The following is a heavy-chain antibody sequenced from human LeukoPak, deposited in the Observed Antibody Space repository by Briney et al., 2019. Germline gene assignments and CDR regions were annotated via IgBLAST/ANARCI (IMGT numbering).Heavy chain of an antibody. J-gene: IGHJ4*02. CDR3: AKFRLSNYDILTGYYYYFDY. D-gene: IGHD3-9*01. CDR2: IAGSGGYI. CDR1: GFSFSSYS. V-gene: IGHV3-21*01. Sequence: GGSLRLSCAASGFSFSSYSMIGVRQAPGRGLEWVSSIAGSGGYIYYADSVKGRFTVSRDNAKNSLYLQMNSLRAEDTAVYYCAKFRLSNYDILTGYYYYFDYWGQGTLVTVSS.